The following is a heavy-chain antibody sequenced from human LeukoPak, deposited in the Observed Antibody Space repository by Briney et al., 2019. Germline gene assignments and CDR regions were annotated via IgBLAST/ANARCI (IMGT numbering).Heavy chain of an antibody. J-gene: IGHJ6*03. Sequence: SVKVSCKASGGTFSSYAISWVRQAPGQGLEWVGGIIPIFGTANYAQKFQGRVTITADESTSTAYMELSSLRSEDTAVYYCAREVGGTGTTPEDPDYYYYMDVWGKGTTVTVSS. D-gene: IGHD1-7*01. V-gene: IGHV1-69*13. CDR3: AREVGGTGTTPEDPDYYYYMDV. CDR2: IIPIFGTA. CDR1: GGTFSSYA.